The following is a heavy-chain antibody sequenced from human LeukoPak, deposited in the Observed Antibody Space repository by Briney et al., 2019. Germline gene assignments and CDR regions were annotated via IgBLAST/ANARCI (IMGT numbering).Heavy chain of an antibody. CDR2: IIPIFGTA. V-gene: IGHV1-18*01. CDR3: ARGLTYFDY. Sequence: ASVKVSCKASGYTFTSYGISWVRQAPGQGLEWMGGIIPIFGTANYAQKFQGRVTMTTDTSTSTAYMELRSLRSDDTAVYYCARGLTYFDYWGQGTLVTVSS. J-gene: IGHJ4*02. CDR1: GYTFTSYG.